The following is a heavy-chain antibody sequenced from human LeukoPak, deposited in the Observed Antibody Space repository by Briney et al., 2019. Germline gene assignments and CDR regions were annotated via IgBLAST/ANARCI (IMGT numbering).Heavy chain of an antibody. V-gene: IGHV3-20*01. Sequence: GGSLSLSCAASGFKFDDYGMSWVRQVPGKGLEWGSGINWNGGSRGYADSVKGRFTISRDNAKNSVYLQMNSLRSEDTAFYHCARDRCSSTSCYNTPNWFDPWGQGTLVTVSS. J-gene: IGHJ5*02. CDR3: ARDRCSSTSCYNTPNWFDP. D-gene: IGHD2-2*02. CDR1: GFKFDDYG. CDR2: INWNGGSR.